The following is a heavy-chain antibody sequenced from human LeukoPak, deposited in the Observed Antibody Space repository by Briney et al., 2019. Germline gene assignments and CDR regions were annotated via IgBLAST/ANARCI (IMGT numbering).Heavy chain of an antibody. CDR2: INHSGST. Sequence: SETLSLTCAVYGGSFSGYYWSWIRQPPGKGLEWIGEINHSGSTNYNPSLKSRVTISVDTSKNQFSLKLSSVTAADTAVYYCARRKGKWDFDYWGQGTLVTVSS. V-gene: IGHV4-34*01. D-gene: IGHD2-8*01. J-gene: IGHJ4*02. CDR1: GGSFSGYY. CDR3: ARRKGKWDFDY.